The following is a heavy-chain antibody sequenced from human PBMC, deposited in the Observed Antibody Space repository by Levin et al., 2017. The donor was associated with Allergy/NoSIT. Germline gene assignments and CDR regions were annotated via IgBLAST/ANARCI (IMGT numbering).Heavy chain of an antibody. CDR3: ARDQAAPGEFDS. D-gene: IGHD3-10*01. Sequence: KAGGSLRLSCAVSGFTFSDYYMAWIRQAPGKGLEWVSHISSSGSTKYYADSVKGRFTISRDNAKSSLYLQMNSLRADDTAIYYCARDQAAPGEFDSWGQGTLVTVSS. CDR2: ISSSGSTK. CDR1: GFTFSDYY. J-gene: IGHJ4*02. V-gene: IGHV3-11*01.